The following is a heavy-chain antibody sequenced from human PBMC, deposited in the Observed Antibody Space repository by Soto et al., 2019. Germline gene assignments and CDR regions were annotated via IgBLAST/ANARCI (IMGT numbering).Heavy chain of an antibody. J-gene: IGHJ5*02. Sequence: PSETLSLTCAVSGGSISSYYWSWIRQPPGKGLEWIGHISYSGTTNYNPSLQSRVTMSLDTSKNHFSLRAEDTAVYYCARDPIPYSSGWYGANWFDPWGQGTLVTVSS. V-gene: IGHV4-59*01. CDR1: GGSISSYY. CDR3: ARDPIPYSSGWYGANWFDP. D-gene: IGHD6-19*01. CDR2: ISYSGTT.